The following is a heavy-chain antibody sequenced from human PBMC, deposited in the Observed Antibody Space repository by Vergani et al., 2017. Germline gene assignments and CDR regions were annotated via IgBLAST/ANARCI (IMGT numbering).Heavy chain of an antibody. V-gene: IGHV4-34*01. J-gene: IGHJ6*03. CDR3: ARATRSLRNYYYYYMDV. Sequence: QVQLQQWGAGLLKPSETLSLTCAVYGGSFSGYYWSWIRQPPGKGLEWIGEINHSGSTNYNPSLKSRVTISVDTSKNQFSRKLSSVTAADTAVYYCARATRSLRNYYYYYMDVWGKGTTVTVSS. D-gene: IGHD4-17*01. CDR2: INHSGST. CDR1: GGSFSGYY.